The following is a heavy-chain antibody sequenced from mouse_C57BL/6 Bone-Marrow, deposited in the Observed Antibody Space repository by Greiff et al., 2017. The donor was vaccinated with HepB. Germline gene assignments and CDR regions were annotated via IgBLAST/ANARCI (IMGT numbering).Heavy chain of an antibody. Sequence: EVQLQQSGAELVRPGASVKLSCTASGFNIKDDYMHWVKQRPEQGLEWIGWIDPENGDTEYASKFQGKATITADTSSNTAYLQISSLTSEDTAVYYCTPSPWYGVSYCGQGTLVTVSA. CDR1: GFNIKDDY. CDR3: TPSPWYGVSY. J-gene: IGHJ3*01. D-gene: IGHD1-2*01. CDR2: IDPENGDT. V-gene: IGHV14-4*01.